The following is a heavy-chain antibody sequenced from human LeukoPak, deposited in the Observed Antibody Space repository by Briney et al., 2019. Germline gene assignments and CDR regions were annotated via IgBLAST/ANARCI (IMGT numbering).Heavy chain of an antibody. J-gene: IGHJ4*02. V-gene: IGHV3-30*02. CDR2: IRHDGSNT. CDR3: AKVYGGYDFFDY. D-gene: IGHD5-12*01. CDR1: GFTLSNYG. Sequence: PGGSLRLSCAVSGFTLSNYGMHWVRQAPGKGPEGVAFIRHDGSNTNYADSVKGRFTISRDSSKNTMYLQMNTLTTDDTAVYYCAKVYGGYDFFDYWGQGTLVTVSS.